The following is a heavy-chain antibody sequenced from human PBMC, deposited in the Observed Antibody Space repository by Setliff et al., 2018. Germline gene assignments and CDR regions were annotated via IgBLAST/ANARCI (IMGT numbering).Heavy chain of an antibody. CDR3: ARDRPPGIAAAGSPNWFDP. V-gene: IGHV1-2*02. Sequence: ASVKVSCKSSGYAFTDYYIHWIRQAPGQGPEWMGWINPHNGGTVYAQKFPGRVTITADESTSTAYMELSSLRSEDTAVYYCARDRPPGIAAAGSPNWFDPWGQGTLVTVSS. J-gene: IGHJ5*02. CDR2: INPHNGGT. D-gene: IGHD6-13*01. CDR1: GYAFTDYY.